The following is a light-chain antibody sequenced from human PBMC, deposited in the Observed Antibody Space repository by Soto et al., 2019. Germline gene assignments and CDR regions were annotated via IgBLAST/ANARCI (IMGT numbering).Light chain of an antibody. J-gene: IGLJ3*02. CDR2: LEGSGSY. CDR1: SGHSSYI. V-gene: IGLV4-60*02. CDR3: ETWDSNTRV. Sequence: QSVLTQSSSASASRGSSVKLTCTLSSGHSSYIIAWHQQQPGKAPRYLMKLEGSGSYNKGSGVPDRFSGSSSGADRYLTISNLQFEDEADYYCETWDSNTRVFGGGPKLTVL.